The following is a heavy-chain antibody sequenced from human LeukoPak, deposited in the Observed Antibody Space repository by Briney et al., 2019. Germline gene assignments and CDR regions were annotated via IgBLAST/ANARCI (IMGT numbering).Heavy chain of an antibody. D-gene: IGHD3-22*01. CDR2: ISGSGGST. J-gene: IGHJ3*02. V-gene: IGHV3-23*01. Sequence: GGSLRLSCAASGFTLCSYWMRWGRQAPGKGVGRVSAISGSGGSTYYADSVKGRFTISRDNSKNTLYLQMNSLRAEDTAVYYCAKDDQSITMIVVAIDAFDIWGQGTMVTVSS. CDR1: GFTLCSYW. CDR3: AKDDQSITMIVVAIDAFDI.